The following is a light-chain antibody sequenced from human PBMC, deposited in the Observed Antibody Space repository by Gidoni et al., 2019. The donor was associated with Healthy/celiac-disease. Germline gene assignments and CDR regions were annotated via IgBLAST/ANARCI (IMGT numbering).Light chain of an antibody. CDR2: EGS. CDR3: CSYAGSSTPV. Sequence: QPAPTQPASVSGSPGQASTISCTGTSSDVGSYNLVPWYQQHPGKAPKLMIYEGSKRPSGVSNRFSGSKSGNTASLSISGLQAEDEADYYCCSYAGSSTPVFGGGTKLTVL. J-gene: IGLJ3*02. CDR1: SSDVGSYNL. V-gene: IGLV2-23*01.